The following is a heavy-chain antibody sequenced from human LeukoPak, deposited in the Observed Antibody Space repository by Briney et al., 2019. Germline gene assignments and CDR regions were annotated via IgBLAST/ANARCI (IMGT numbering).Heavy chain of an antibody. Sequence: ASVKVSCKASGYTFTGYYMHWVRQAPGQGLEWMGWISAYNGNTNYAQKLQGRVTMTTDTSTSTAYMELRSLRSDDTAVYYCARDTYYYGSGSYRAIYYYYYMDVWGKGTTVTVSS. V-gene: IGHV1-18*04. CDR1: GYTFTGYY. D-gene: IGHD3-10*01. CDR2: ISAYNGNT. CDR3: ARDTYYYGSGSYRAIYYYYYMDV. J-gene: IGHJ6*03.